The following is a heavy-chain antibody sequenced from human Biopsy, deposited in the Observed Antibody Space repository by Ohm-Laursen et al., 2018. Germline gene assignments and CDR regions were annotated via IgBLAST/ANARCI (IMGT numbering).Heavy chain of an antibody. CDR2: VSGYNGNT. Sequence: ASVKVSCKASGGTLKTDGITWVRQAPGQGLEWMGWVSGYNGNTNYAQKLQGRVTMTIDTSTSTVYMELRSLRSDDTAVYFCAKGGLSSGPLAYWGQGTLVTVSS. J-gene: IGHJ4*02. CDR1: GGTLKTDG. D-gene: IGHD6-19*01. V-gene: IGHV1-18*01. CDR3: AKGGLSSGPLAY.